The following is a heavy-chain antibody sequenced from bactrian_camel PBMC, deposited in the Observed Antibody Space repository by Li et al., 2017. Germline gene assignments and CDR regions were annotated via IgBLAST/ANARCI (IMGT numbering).Heavy chain of an antibody. J-gene: IGHJ4*01. V-gene: IGHV3S1*01. D-gene: IGHD1*01. CDR2: IYTGGGST. Sequence: HVQLVESGGGSVQAGGSLRLSCAASGYTDSPYCMGWFRQAPGKEREGVAAIYTGGGSTYYADSIKGRFTVSHVNSNNTLHLQMNNLKPEDTAVYYCAADLGWCGSAPLQRTFRNWGQGTQVTVS. CDR3: AADLGWCGSAPLQRTFRN. CDR1: GYTDSPYC.